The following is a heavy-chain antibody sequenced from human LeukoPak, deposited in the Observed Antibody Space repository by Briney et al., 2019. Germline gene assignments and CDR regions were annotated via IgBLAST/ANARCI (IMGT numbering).Heavy chain of an antibody. Sequence: ASVKVSCKASGYTFTSYGISWVRQAPGQGREWMGWISAYNGNTNYAQKLQGRVTMTTDTSTSTAYVELRSLRSDDTAVYYCARDNRDSILGWFDPWGQGTLVTVSS. D-gene: IGHD3-3*02. V-gene: IGHV1-18*01. J-gene: IGHJ5*02. CDR2: ISAYNGNT. CDR1: GYTFTSYG. CDR3: ARDNRDSILGWFDP.